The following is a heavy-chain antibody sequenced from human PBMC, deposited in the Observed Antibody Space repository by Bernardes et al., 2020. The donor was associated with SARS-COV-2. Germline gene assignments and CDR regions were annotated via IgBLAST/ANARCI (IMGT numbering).Heavy chain of an antibody. CDR1: GYTFTAYY. V-gene: IGHV1-2*02. J-gene: IGHJ3*01. CDR2: ITPTSGAT. D-gene: IGHD1-26*01. Sequence: ASVKVSCKASGYTFTAYYFHWVRQAPGQGLEWMGWITPTSGATTYAQNFQGRVTMTRDTSISTGYMELSRLTSDDTAVYYCASVTWSQRDGFDVWGQGTRVTVSS. CDR3: ASVTWSQRDGFDV.